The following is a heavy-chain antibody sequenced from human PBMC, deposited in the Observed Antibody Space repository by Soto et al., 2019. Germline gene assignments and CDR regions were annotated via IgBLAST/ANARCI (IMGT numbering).Heavy chain of an antibody. D-gene: IGHD3-3*01. CDR2: IWYDGSNK. V-gene: IGHV3-33*01. Sequence: PGGSLRLSCAASGFTFSSYGMHWVRQAPGKGLEWVAVIWYDGSNKYYADSVKGRFIISRDNSKNTLYLQMNSLRAEDTAVYYCARDRVTIFGVVLYYFDYWGQGTLVTVSS. CDR3: ARDRVTIFGVVLYYFDY. J-gene: IGHJ4*02. CDR1: GFTFSSYG.